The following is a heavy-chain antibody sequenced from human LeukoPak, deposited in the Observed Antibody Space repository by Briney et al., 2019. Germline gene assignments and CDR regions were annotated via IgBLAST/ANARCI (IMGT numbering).Heavy chain of an antibody. CDR1: GFTFSSYS. CDR3: AKDHGSGSGYYYYYYYYYMDV. CDR2: IGGSGGST. D-gene: IGHD3-22*01. J-gene: IGHJ6*03. Sequence: GGSLRLSCAASGFTFSSYSMNWVRQAPGKGLEWVSAIGGSGGSTYYADSVKGRFTISRDNSKNTLYLQMNSLRAEDTAVYYCAKDHGSGSGYYYYYYYYYMDVWGKGTTVTVSS. V-gene: IGHV3-23*01.